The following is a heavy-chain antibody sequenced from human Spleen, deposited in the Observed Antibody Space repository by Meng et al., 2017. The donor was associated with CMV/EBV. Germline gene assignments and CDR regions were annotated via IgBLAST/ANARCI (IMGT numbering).Heavy chain of an antibody. Sequence: CAATGFPFSTYWMSWVRQAPGKGLEWVANIKQDGSAQYYVDAVKGRFTISRDNAKKSLYLQMNSLRAEDTAVYYCASVWSDYFYYFDYWGQGTLVTVSS. D-gene: IGHD3-3*01. CDR2: IKQDGSAQ. V-gene: IGHV3-7*01. CDR3: ASVWSDYFYYFDY. CDR1: GFPFSTYW. J-gene: IGHJ4*02.